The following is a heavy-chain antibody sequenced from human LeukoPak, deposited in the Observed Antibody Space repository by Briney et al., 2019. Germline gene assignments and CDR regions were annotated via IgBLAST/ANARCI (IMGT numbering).Heavy chain of an antibody. V-gene: IGHV3-21*01. CDR3: ARDPGYPYYYYMDV. Sequence: PGGPLRLSCAASGFSFSSYSMNWVRQTPGKGLEWVSSISRSSSDIYYADPVKGRFTISRDNAKNSLYLQMNSLRAEDTAIYYCARDPGYPYYYYMDVWGKGITVTVSS. CDR1: GFSFSSYS. CDR2: ISRSSSDI. D-gene: IGHD5-12*01. J-gene: IGHJ6*03.